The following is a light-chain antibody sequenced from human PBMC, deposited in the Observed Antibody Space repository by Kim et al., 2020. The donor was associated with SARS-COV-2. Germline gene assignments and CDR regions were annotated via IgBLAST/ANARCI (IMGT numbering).Light chain of an antibody. J-gene: IGLJ3*02. CDR2: EDN. V-gene: IGLV6-57*02. CDR1: SGSIASNY. Sequence: LTQPHSVSESPGKTVTISCTGSSGSIASNYVQWYQQRPGSAPTTVIYEDNQRPSGVPDRFSGSIDSSSNSASLTISGLKTEVEAVYYCQSYDSSNHWVFGGGTQLTVL. CDR3: QSYDSSNHWV.